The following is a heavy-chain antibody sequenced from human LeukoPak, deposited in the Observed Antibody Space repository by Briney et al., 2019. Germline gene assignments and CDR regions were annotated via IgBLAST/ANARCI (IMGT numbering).Heavy chain of an antibody. V-gene: IGHV3-48*04. CDR2: ISYSSRAR. J-gene: IGHJ4*02. CDR1: GFTFSSYN. Sequence: PGGSLRLSCAASGFTFSSYNMNWVRQAPGKGLEWVSSISYSSRARYYADSVKGRFTISRDNAKNSLYLQMNSLRVEDTAVYYCVGRGYWGQGTLVTVSS. CDR3: VGRGY.